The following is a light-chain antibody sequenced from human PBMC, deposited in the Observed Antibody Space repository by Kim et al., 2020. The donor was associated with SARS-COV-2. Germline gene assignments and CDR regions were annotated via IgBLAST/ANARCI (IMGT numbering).Light chain of an antibody. CDR1: QSVSSSY. CDR2: GAS. Sequence: EIVLTQSPGTLSLSPGERATLSCRASQSVSSSYLAWYQQKPGQAPRLLIYGASSRATGIPDRFSGSGSGTDFTLTISRLEPEDFAVYYCQLLGTFGQGTKVDIK. V-gene: IGKV3-20*01. CDR3: QLLGT. J-gene: IGKJ1*01.